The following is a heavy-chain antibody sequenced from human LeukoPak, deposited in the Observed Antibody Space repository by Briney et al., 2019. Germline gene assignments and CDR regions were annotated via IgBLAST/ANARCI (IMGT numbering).Heavy chain of an antibody. Sequence: ASVKVSCKASGYTFTRYGISWVRQAPGQGLEWMGWINPNNGNTNYVQKLQGRVTMTTDTSTSTAYMELRSLRSDDTAVYYCARVVYDSSGRHRYAYDIWGQGTMVTVSS. J-gene: IGHJ3*02. CDR3: ARVVYDSSGRHRYAYDI. D-gene: IGHD3-22*01. CDR1: GYTFTRYG. CDR2: INPNNGNT. V-gene: IGHV1-18*01.